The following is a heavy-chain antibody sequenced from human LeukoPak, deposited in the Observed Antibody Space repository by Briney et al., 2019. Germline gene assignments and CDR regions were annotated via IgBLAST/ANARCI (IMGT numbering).Heavy chain of an antibody. V-gene: IGHV1-46*01. J-gene: IGHJ6*02. CDR2: INPSGGST. CDR3: ARDLGDTVVTPRGYGMDV. CDR1: GYTFTSYY. Sequence: ASVKVSCKASGYTFTSYYMHWVRQAPGQGLEWMGIINPSGGSTSYAQKFQGRVTMTRDTSTSTVYMELSSLGSEDTAVYYCARDLGDTVVTPRGYGMDVWGQGTTVTVSS. D-gene: IGHD4-23*01.